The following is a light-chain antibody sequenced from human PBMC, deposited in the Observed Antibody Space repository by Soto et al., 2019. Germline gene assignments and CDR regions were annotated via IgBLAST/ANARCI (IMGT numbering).Light chain of an antibody. Sequence: DIPMTQSPSSLSASVGDRVTITCRASQSITNSLNWYQHKPGKAPTLVVYAASSLQSGVPSRFSGSGSGTEFTLTISSLQPEDFATYFCQQGHSMPFTFGPGTKVDIK. CDR3: QQGHSMPFT. J-gene: IGKJ3*01. CDR1: QSITNS. V-gene: IGKV1-39*01. CDR2: AAS.